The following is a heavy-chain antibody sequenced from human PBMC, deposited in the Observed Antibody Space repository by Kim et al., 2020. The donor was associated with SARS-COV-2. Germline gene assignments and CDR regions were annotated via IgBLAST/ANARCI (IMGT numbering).Heavy chain of an antibody. CDR3: ARGGSITIFGVVIGAFDI. D-gene: IGHD3-3*01. Sequence: SETPSLTCTVSGGSISSGGYYWSWIRQHPGKGLEWIGYIYYSGSTYYNPSLKSRVTISVDTSKNQFSLKLSSVTAADTAVYYCARGGSITIFGVVIGAFDIWGQGTMVTVSS. V-gene: IGHV4-31*03. J-gene: IGHJ3*02. CDR1: GGSISSGGYY. CDR2: IYYSGST.